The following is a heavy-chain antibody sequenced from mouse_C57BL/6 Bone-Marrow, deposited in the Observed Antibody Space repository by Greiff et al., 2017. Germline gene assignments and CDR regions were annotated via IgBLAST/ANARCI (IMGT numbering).Heavy chain of an antibody. D-gene: IGHD1-1*01. V-gene: IGHV1-81*01. CDR1: GYTFTSYG. Sequence: VQLVESGAELARPGASVKLSCKASGYTFTSYGISWVKQRTGQGLEWIGEIYPRSGNTYYNEKFKGKATLTADKSSSTAYMELRSLTSEDSAVYFCAITTVVATWYFDVWGTGTTVTVSS. CDR3: AITTVVATWYFDV. CDR2: IYPRSGNT. J-gene: IGHJ1*03.